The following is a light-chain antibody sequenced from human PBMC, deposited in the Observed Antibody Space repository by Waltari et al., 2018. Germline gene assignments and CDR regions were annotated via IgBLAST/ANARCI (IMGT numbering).Light chain of an antibody. CDR1: QSISMY. J-gene: IGKJ2*01. CDR2: SVS. Sequence: DIQMTQSPASLSASVGDRVIITCRASQSISMYLNWYQQKPGKAPKLLMYSVSSLQSGVPSRFSGSGSGTDFTLTISSLQPEDFATYYCQQSYITTRTFGQGTKLEI. CDR3: QQSYITTRT. V-gene: IGKV1-39*01.